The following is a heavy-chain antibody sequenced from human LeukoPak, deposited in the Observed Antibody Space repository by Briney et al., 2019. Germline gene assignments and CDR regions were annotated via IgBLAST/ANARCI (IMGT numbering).Heavy chain of an antibody. CDR3: AREIAAADRFDY. CDR2: IYYSGST. Sequence: SETLSLTCTVSGGSISSSSYYWGWIRQPPGKGLEWIGSIYYSGSTYYNPSLKSRVTISVDTSKNQFSLKLSSVTAADTAVYYCAREIAAADRFDYWGQGTLVTVSS. D-gene: IGHD6-13*01. V-gene: IGHV4-39*02. J-gene: IGHJ4*02. CDR1: GGSISSSSYY.